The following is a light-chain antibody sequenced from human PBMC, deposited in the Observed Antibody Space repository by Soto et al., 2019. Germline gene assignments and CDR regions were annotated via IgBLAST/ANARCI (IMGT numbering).Light chain of an antibody. J-gene: IGKJ2*01. CDR2: VAS. CDR1: QSISDY. Sequence: DIQMTQSPSALSASVGDRVTITCRASQSISDYLNWFQQKPGKAPKLLIYVASSLQSGVPSRFSGSGSGTDFTLTISCLQPEDFAIYYCQQSYSTPYTFGQGTKLAIK. V-gene: IGKV1-39*01. CDR3: QQSYSTPYT.